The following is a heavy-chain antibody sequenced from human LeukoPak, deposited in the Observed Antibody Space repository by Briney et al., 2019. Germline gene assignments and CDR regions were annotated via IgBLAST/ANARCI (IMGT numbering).Heavy chain of an antibody. V-gene: IGHV3-23*01. CDR1: GLRFSNYA. CDR3: ARDEGGTYCSSTSCPIDY. Sequence: RGSLRLSCAASGLRFSNYAMTWVRQAPRKGVGWVSGTSDRGGSTYYADSVKGRFTISRDNSKNTLFLQMNSLRAEDTAVYYCARDEGGTYCSSTSCPIDYWGQETLVTVSS. J-gene: IGHJ4*02. D-gene: IGHD2-2*01. CDR2: TSDRGGST.